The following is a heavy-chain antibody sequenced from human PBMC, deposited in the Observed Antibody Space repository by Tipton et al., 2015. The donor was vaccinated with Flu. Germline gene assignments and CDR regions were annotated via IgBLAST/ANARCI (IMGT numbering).Heavy chain of an antibody. CDR1: GFTFSSYA. CDR2: ISGSGGST. D-gene: IGHD6-13*01. Sequence: SLRLSCAASGFTFSSYAMSWVRQAPGKGLEWVSAISGSGGSTYYADSVKGRFTISRDNSKNTLYLQMNSLRAEDTAVYYCAKDASSSWYRATLLDYWGQGTLVTVSS. CDR3: AKDASSSWYRATLLDY. J-gene: IGHJ4*02. V-gene: IGHV3-23*01.